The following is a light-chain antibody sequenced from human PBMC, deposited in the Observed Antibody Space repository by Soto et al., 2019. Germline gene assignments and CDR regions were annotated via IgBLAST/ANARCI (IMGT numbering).Light chain of an antibody. CDR3: QQRGNWPPIT. Sequence: ETVLTQSPATLSLSPGERATLSCRASQSVSRFLAWYQQKPGQAPRLLIYDASNRATGIPARFSGSGSGTDFTLPLHSLEPEDFAVCSCQQRGNWPPITFGQGTRLDIK. V-gene: IGKV3-11*01. CDR2: DAS. J-gene: IGKJ5*01. CDR1: QSVSRF.